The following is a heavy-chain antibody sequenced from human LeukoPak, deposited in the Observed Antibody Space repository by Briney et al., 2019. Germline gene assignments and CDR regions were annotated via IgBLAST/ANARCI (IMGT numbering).Heavy chain of an antibody. Sequence: PGGSLRLSCAASGFTFSSYAMSWVRQAPGKGLEWVSAISGSGGSTYYADSVKGRFTISRDNSKSTLYLQMNSLRAEDTAVYYCAKAGGSSGWYRAFDIWGQGTMVTVSS. V-gene: IGHV3-23*01. CDR3: AKAGGSSGWYRAFDI. CDR1: GFTFSSYA. CDR2: ISGSGGST. J-gene: IGHJ3*02. D-gene: IGHD6-19*01.